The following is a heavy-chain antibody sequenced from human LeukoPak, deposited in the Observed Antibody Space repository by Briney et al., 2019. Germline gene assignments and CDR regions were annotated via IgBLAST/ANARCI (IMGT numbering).Heavy chain of an antibody. CDR2: ISSSSSYI. V-gene: IGHV3-21*01. D-gene: IGHD2-8*01. CDR3: ARDAAGYCTNGVCYPHYDY. J-gene: IGHJ4*02. Sequence: GGSLRLSCAASGFTFNSYSMNWVRQAPGKGLEWVSSISSSSSYIYYADSVKGRFTISRDNAKNSLYLQMNSLRAEDTAVYYCARDAAGYCTNGVCYPHYDYWGQGTLVTVSS. CDR1: GFTFNSYS.